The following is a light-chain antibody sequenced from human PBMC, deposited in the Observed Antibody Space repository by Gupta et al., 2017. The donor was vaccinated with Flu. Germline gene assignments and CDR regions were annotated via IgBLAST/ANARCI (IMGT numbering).Light chain of an antibody. V-gene: IGKV2-30*01. CDR3: MQSTRWPWT. J-gene: IGKJ1*01. Sequence: DAVMTQSPLSLPVTLGQSASISCRSSQSLVYSDGDSYVSWFHQRPGQSPRRLIYKASNRDSGVPDRISGSGSGTDFTLKISRVEAEDVGVYYCMQSTRWPWTFGQGTKVEIK. CDR1: QSLVYSDGDSY. CDR2: KAS.